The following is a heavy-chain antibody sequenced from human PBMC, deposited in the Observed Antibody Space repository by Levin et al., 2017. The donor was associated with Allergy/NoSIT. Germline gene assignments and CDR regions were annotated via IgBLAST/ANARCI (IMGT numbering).Heavy chain of an antibody. CDR1: GFTFSNYA. CDR2: ISGSGGTT. V-gene: IGHV3-23*01. J-gene: IGHJ4*02. Sequence: PGGSLRLSCAASGFTFSNYAMSWVRQAPGKGLEWVSGISGSGGTTYYAASVKGRFTISRDNSKSTLYLQMNNLRVEDTAVYYCAKVIEGGAYSVDYWGQGTLVTVSS. D-gene: IGHD2-21*01. CDR3: AKVIEGGAYSVDY.